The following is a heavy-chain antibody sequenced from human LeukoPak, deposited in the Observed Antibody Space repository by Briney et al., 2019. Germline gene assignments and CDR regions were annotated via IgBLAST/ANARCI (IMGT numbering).Heavy chain of an antibody. CDR1: GGSFSGYY. D-gene: IGHD1-1*01. Sequence: TSETLSLTCAVYGGSFSGYYWSWIRQPPGKGLEWIGEINHSGSTNYNPSLKSRVSTSVDTSKNQFSLKLSSVTAADTAVYYCARGSLGPRLNVWGQGTLVTVSS. CDR3: ARGSLGPRLNV. J-gene: IGHJ4*02. V-gene: IGHV4-34*01. CDR2: INHSGST.